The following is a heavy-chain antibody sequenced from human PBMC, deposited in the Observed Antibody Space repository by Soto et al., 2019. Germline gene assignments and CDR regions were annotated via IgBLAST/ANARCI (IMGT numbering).Heavy chain of an antibody. V-gene: IGHV1-3*01. J-gene: IGHJ1*01. Sequence: ASVKVSCKASGYPFSRYTLYWVRQAPGQSLEWMRWINAGKGNTEYSQKFQGRVTITRDTSASIAYMEMSSLRSEDTAVYYCARARSGSPSEYFQYWGQGTLVTVSS. CDR3: ARARSGSPSEYFQY. CDR2: INAGKGNT. D-gene: IGHD1-26*01. CDR1: GYPFSRYT.